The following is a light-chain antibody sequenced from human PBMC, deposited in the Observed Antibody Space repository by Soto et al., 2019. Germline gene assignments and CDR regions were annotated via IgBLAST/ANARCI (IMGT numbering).Light chain of an antibody. CDR1: QSVSSSY. J-gene: IGKJ1*01. V-gene: IGKV3-20*01. CDR2: GAS. CDR3: QQYGSSPGT. Sequence: EIVLTQSPGTLSLSPGERATLSCRASQSVSSSYLAWYQQKPGQAPRLPIYGASSRATGIPDRFSGSGSGTDFTLTISRLEPEDFAVYYCQQYGSSPGTFGQGTKVDI.